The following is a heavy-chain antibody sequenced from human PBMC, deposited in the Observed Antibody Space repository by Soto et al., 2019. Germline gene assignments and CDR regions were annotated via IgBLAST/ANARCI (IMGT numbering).Heavy chain of an antibody. Sequence: SETLSLTCTVSGGSFSSYYWSWIRQPPGRGLEWIGYFYYSGTTNYNPSLESRATISIDASKTHFSLKLRSVTAADTAIYHCARGGVGCSSTSCYVQGAFALWGQGTMVTVSS. D-gene: IGHD2-2*01. CDR2: FYYSGTT. CDR1: GGSFSSYY. V-gene: IGHV4-59*01. CDR3: ARGGVGCSSTSCYVQGAFAL. J-gene: IGHJ3*01.